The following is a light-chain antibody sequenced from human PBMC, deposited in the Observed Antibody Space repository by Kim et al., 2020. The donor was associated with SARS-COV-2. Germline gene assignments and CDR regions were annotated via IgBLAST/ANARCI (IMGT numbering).Light chain of an antibody. CDR2: QDY. CDR3: QAWDTSVV. CDR1: RLGDTS. Sequence: LSPGKTAGIACSRERLGDTSVCWYQEKPGQSPVLLICQDYRRPPGIPDRFTGSNAGNTATLTISGTQPMDEADYYCQAWDTSVVFGGGTQLTVL. J-gene: IGLJ2*01. V-gene: IGLV3-1*01.